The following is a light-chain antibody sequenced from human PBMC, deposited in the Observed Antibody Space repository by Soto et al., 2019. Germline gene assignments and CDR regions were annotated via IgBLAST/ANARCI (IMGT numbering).Light chain of an antibody. CDR2: GAS. V-gene: IGKV3-20*01. CDR3: QQYDSYSRPT. CDR1: QSVSNNY. J-gene: IGKJ4*01. Sequence: ETVWTQSPGTLSLSPGERVTLSCRSSQSVSNNYLAWYQQKSGQAPRLLIYGASRRATGIPDRFSGFGSGTEFTLAISSLQPEDFATYYCQQYDSYSRPTFGGGTKVDI.